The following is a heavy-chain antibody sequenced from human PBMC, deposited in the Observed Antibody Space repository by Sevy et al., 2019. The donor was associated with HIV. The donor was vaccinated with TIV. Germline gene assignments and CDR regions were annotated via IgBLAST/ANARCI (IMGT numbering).Heavy chain of an antibody. Sequence: SETLSLTCTVSGGSISSSSYYWGWIRQPPGKGLEWIGSIYYSGSTYYNPSLKSRVTISVDTSRNQFSLRLTSVTAADTAVYYCASHEVKMVAARYYFDYWGQGTLVTVSS. J-gene: IGHJ4*02. CDR2: IYYSGST. CDR1: GGSISSSSYY. V-gene: IGHV4-39*01. D-gene: IGHD2-15*01. CDR3: ASHEVKMVAARYYFDY.